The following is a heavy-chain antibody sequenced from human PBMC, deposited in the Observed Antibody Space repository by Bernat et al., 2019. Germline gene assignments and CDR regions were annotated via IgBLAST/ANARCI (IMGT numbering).Heavy chain of an antibody. CDR2: IYYSGST. CDR3: ARSGSSSEDY. CDR1: GGSISSGGYS. D-gene: IGHD6-6*01. J-gene: IGHJ4*02. V-gene: IGHV4-30-2*02. Sequence: QLQLQESGSGLVKPSQTLSLTCAVSGGSISSGGYSWSWIRQPPGKGLEWIGYIYYSGSTNYNPSLKSRVTISVDTSKNQFSLKLSSVTAADTAVYYCARSGSSSEDYWGQGTLVTVSS.